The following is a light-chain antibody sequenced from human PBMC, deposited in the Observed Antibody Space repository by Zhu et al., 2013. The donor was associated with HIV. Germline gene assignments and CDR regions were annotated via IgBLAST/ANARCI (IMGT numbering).Light chain of an antibody. V-gene: IGKV3-20*01. CDR3: QQYGNSPPYT. CDR2: GAS. J-gene: IGKJ2*01. Sequence: EIVLTQSPATVSVAPGERATLSCRASQSVSSSLAWYQQKPGQPPRLLIYGASNRATGIPDRFSGSGSGTLFTLTITGLEPEDFAVYYCQQYGNSPPYTFGQGTKL. CDR1: QSVSSS.